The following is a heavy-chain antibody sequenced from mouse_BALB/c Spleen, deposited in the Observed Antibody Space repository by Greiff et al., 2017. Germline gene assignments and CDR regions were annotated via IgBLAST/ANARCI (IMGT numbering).Heavy chain of an antibody. CDR2: ISSGGST. V-gene: IGHV5-6-5*01. CDR3: ARADYGSSSFFDY. CDR1: GFTFSSYA. Sequence: EVKLVESGGGLVKPGGSLKLSCAASGFTFSSYAMSWVRQTPEKRLEWVASISSGGSTYYPDSVKGRFTISRDNARNILYLQMSSLRSEDTAMYYGARADYGSSSFFDYWGQGTTLTVSS. J-gene: IGHJ2*01. D-gene: IGHD1-1*01.